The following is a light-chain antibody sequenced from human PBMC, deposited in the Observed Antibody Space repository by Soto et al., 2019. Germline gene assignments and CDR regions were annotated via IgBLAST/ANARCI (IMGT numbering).Light chain of an antibody. Sequence: DIQMTQSPSSLSASVGDRVAITCRTSQSIANYLNWYQQKPGKAPNLLIYGASSLQSGVPSRLSGSGSGTDFTLTISSLQPEDFATYYCQQSYSMPYTFGQGTKLEIK. CDR3: QQSYSMPYT. J-gene: IGKJ2*01. CDR1: QSIANY. V-gene: IGKV1-39*01. CDR2: GAS.